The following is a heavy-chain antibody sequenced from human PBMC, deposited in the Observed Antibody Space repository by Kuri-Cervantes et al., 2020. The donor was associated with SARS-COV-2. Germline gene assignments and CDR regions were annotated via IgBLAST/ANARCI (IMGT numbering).Heavy chain of an antibody. V-gene: IGHV3-48*03. D-gene: IGHD6-6*01. CDR1: GFTFSNYG. J-gene: IGHJ6*03. CDR3: ARAVGSSSAGDYSMDV. Sequence: GESLKISCAVSGFTFSNYGMNWVRQAPGKGLEWVTHINSISSNIGYADSVKGRFTISRDNAKNSLYLQMNSLRADDTAVYYCARAVGSSSAGDYSMDVWGKGTTVTDSS. CDR2: INSISSNI.